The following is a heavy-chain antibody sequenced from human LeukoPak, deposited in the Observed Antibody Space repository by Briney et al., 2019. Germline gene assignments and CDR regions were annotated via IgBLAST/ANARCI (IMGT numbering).Heavy chain of an antibody. J-gene: IGHJ4*02. V-gene: IGHV3-30*02. CDR1: GFTFSSYG. CDR2: IRYDGSNK. D-gene: IGHD5-18*01. CDR3: ARVGESYGYDLDY. Sequence: QAGGSLRLSCAASGFTFSSYGMHWVRQAPGKGLEGVAFIRYDGSNKYYADSVKGRFTISRDNSKNTLYLQMNSLRAEDTAVYYYARVGESYGYDLDYWGQGTLVTVSS.